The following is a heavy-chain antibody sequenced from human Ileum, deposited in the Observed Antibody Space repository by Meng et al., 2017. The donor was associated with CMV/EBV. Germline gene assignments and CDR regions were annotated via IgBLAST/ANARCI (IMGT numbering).Heavy chain of an antibody. V-gene: IGHV4-34*01. Sequence: SETLSLTCAVYGGSFSGYYWSWIRQPPGKGLEWIGEINHSGSTNYNPSLKSRVTISVDTSKNQFSLKLSSVPAADTAVYYCARRRRGSSSGSGEYFDYWGQGTLVTVSS. D-gene: IGHD6-6*01. J-gene: IGHJ4*02. CDR2: INHSGST. CDR3: ARRRRGSSSGSGEYFDY. CDR1: GGSFSGYY.